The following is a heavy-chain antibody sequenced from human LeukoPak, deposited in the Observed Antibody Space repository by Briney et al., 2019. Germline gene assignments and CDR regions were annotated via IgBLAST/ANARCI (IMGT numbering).Heavy chain of an antibody. Sequence: ASVKVSCKASGYTFTGYYMHWVRQATGQGLEWMGWMNPNSGNTGYAQKFQGRVTMTRNTSISTAYMELSSLRSEDTAVYYCARVYKSFRFLEWLHYDYWGQGTLVTVSS. J-gene: IGHJ4*02. CDR2: MNPNSGNT. CDR1: GYTFTGYY. CDR3: ARVYKSFRFLEWLHYDY. V-gene: IGHV1-8*02. D-gene: IGHD3-3*01.